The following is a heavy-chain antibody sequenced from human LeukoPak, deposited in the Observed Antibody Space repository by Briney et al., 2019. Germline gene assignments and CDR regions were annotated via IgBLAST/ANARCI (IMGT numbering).Heavy chain of an antibody. CDR2: IYSDGRT. Sequence: GGSLRLSCAASGFAVSSNYMTWVRQAPGKGLEWVSGIYSDGRTYHADSVKGRFSISRDNSKNILYLQMNSLRAEDTAVYYCTRDPYLSSGYNWGQGTLVAVSS. CDR3: TRDPYLSSGYN. CDR1: GFAVSSNY. V-gene: IGHV3-53*01. D-gene: IGHD3-22*01. J-gene: IGHJ4*02.